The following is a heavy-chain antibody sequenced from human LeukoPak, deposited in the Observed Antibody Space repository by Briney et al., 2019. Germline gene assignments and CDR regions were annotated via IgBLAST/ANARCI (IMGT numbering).Heavy chain of an antibody. J-gene: IGHJ3*02. CDR3: ARRKDTIFGVVPFDAFDI. Sequence: SETLSLTCTVSGGSISSSSYYWSWIRQPPGKGLEWIGEINHSGSTNYNPSLKSRVTISVDTSKNQFSLKLSSVTAADTAVYYCARRKDTIFGVVPFDAFDIWGQGTMVTVSS. V-gene: IGHV4-39*07. D-gene: IGHD3-3*01. CDR1: GGSISSSSYY. CDR2: INHSGST.